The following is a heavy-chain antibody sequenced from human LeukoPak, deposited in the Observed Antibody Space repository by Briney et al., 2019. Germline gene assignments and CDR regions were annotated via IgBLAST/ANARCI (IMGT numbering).Heavy chain of an antibody. CDR1: GGSISSYY. J-gene: IGHJ4*02. CDR2: IYYSGST. Sequence: SETLSLTCTVSGGSISSYYWSWIRQPPGKGLEWIGYIYYSGSTNYNPSLKSRVTISVDTSKNQFSLKLSSVTAADTAVYYCARYSGSYYDHDYWGQGTLVTVSS. CDR3: ARYSGSYYDHDY. D-gene: IGHD1-26*01. V-gene: IGHV4-59*01.